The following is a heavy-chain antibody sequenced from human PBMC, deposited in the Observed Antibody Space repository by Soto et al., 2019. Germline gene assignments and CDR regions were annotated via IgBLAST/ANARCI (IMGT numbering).Heavy chain of an antibody. V-gene: IGHV1-2*02. D-gene: IGHD7-27*01. CDR1: GYTFTGYY. Sequence: ASVKVSCKASGYTFTGYYMHWVRQAPGQGLEWMGWINPNSGGTNYAQKFQGRVSMTRDTSISTAYMELSRLRSDDTAVYYCARGPLCWGSVYYFDYWGQGTLVTVSS. CDR3: ARGPLCWGSVYYFDY. CDR2: INPNSGGT. J-gene: IGHJ4*02.